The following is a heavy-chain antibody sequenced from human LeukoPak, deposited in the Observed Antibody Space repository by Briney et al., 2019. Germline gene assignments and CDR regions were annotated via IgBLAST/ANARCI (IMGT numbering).Heavy chain of an antibody. Sequence: GGSLRLSCAASGFGFNIYTMNWVRQAPGKGLEWVSSITSRSDYIYYADSVKGRFTISRDNSKNTLYLQMNSLRAEDTAVYYCARDSNIVPSVGPYYYYGMDVWGQGTTVTVSS. D-gene: IGHD2/OR15-2a*01. CDR1: GFGFNIYT. CDR2: ITSRSDYI. V-gene: IGHV3-21*01. CDR3: ARDSNIVPSVGPYYYYGMDV. J-gene: IGHJ6*02.